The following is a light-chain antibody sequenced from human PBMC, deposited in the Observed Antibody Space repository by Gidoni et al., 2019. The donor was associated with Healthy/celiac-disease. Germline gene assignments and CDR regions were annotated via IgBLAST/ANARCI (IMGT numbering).Light chain of an antibody. CDR1: QSVSSY. Sequence: EIVLTQSPGTLSLSPGERATLSCRASQSVSSYLAWYQQKPGQAPRLLIYAASNRATGIPDRFSGSGSGTDFTLNISRLEPEDFAVYYCQQYLSFWTFXXXTKVEIK. V-gene: IGKV3-20*01. J-gene: IGKJ1*01. CDR3: QQYLSFWT. CDR2: AAS.